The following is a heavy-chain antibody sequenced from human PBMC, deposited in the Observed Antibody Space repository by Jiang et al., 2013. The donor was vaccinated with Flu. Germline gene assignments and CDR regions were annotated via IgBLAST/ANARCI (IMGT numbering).Heavy chain of an antibody. V-gene: IGHV3-30*02. CDR3: ATLRGSSYDTYLADF. Sequence: VQLVESGGGVVQPGGSLRLSCAASGITFNSHGMHWVRQAPGKGLEWVAFIRYDGSNTYYVDSVKGRFTISRDNSKSTLYLEMNSLRPEDTAVYYCATLRGSSYDTYLADFWGQGTLVTVSS. J-gene: IGHJ4*02. CDR1: GITFNSHG. D-gene: IGHD5-12*01. CDR2: IRYDGSNT.